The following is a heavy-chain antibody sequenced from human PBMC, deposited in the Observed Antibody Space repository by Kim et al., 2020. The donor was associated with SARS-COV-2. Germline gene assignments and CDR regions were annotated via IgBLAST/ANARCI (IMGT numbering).Heavy chain of an antibody. D-gene: IGHD6-13*01. CDR2: INTNTGKP. CDR3: ATGDTNSWFYFDY. CDR1: GYTFTHYP. J-gene: IGHJ4*02. V-gene: IGHV7-4-1*02. Sequence: ASVKVSCKASGYTFTHYPMHWVRQAPGQGLEWMGWINTNTGKPTYAQALTGRFVFSLDTSVNTAHLQINSLVAEDTAVYYCATGDTNSWFYFDYWGQGTL.